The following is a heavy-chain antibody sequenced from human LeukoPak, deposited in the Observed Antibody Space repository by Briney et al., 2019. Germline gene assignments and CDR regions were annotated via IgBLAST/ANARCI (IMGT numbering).Heavy chain of an antibody. CDR3: AKELYSNYYFDY. D-gene: IGHD2-8*01. CDR2: IYSGGST. CDR1: GFTVSSNY. Sequence: GGSLRLSCAASGFTVSSNYMSWVRQAPGKGLEWVSVIYSGGSTYYADSVKGRFTISRDSAKNSLYLQMNSLRAEDTALYYCAKELYSNYYFDYWGQGTLVTVSS. V-gene: IGHV3-53*05. J-gene: IGHJ4*02.